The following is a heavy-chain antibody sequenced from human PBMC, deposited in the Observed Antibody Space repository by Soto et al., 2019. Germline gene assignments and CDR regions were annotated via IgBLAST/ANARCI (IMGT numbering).Heavy chain of an antibody. Sequence: LRLSCAASGFTFSDFYMSWIRQAPGKGLEWVSYIHSSGDTMYYADSVKGRFTISRDNAKNSLYLQMNSLRAEDTAVYYCARDRGYGGDYFDYWGQGTLVTVSS. CDR3: ARDRGYGGDYFDY. CDR1: GFTFSDFY. V-gene: IGHV3-11*01. D-gene: IGHD3-10*01. CDR2: IHSSGDTM. J-gene: IGHJ4*02.